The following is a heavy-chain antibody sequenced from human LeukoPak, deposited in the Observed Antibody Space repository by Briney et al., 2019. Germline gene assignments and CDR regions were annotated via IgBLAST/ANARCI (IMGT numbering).Heavy chain of an antibody. D-gene: IGHD3-10*01. CDR2: ISSNGGST. CDR3: ARAGSGSYYSAPDY. Sequence: GGSLRLSCAASGFTFSSYAMRWVRQAPGKGLEYVSSISSNGGSTYYANSVKGRFTISRDNSKNTLYLQMGSLRAEDTAVNYCARAGSGSYYSAPDYWGQGTLVTVSS. V-gene: IGHV3-64*01. CDR1: GFTFSSYA. J-gene: IGHJ4*02.